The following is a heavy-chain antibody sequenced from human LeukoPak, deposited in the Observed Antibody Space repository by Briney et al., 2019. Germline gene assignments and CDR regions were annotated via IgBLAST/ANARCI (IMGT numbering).Heavy chain of an antibody. Sequence: ASVKVSCNASGYTFTSYGISWVRQAPGQGLEWMGWISAYNGNTNYAQKLQGRVTMTTDTSTSTAYMELRSLRSDDTAVYYCARDRRPTGTTSFDYWGQGTLVTVSS. CDR3: ARDRRPTGTTSFDY. CDR1: GYTFTSYG. J-gene: IGHJ4*02. CDR2: ISAYNGNT. D-gene: IGHD1-7*01. V-gene: IGHV1-18*01.